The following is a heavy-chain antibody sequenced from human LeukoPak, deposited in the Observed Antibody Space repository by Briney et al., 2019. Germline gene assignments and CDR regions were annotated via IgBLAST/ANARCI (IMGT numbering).Heavy chain of an antibody. Sequence: ASVKVSCKASGYTFTSYDINWVRQATGQGLEWMGWINTNTGNPTYAQGFTGRFVFFLDTSVSTAYLQISSLKAEDTAVYYCARVITMVRGVTHPPYYYYMDVWGKGTTVTVSS. CDR2: INTNTGNP. J-gene: IGHJ6*03. CDR1: GYTFTSYD. D-gene: IGHD3-10*01. V-gene: IGHV7-4-1*02. CDR3: ARVITMVRGVTHPPYYYYMDV.